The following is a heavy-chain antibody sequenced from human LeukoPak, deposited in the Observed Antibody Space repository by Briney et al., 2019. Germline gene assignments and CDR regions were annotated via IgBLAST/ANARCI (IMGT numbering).Heavy chain of an antibody. Sequence: PGGSLRLSCAASGFTFSSCWMSWVRQTPGKGLEWVAIINLDGSQKYYVDSIKGRFTISRDNAKNSLYLQMNSLRVEDTAVYYCARDSSTMVRGVFGIWGQGTMVTVSS. CDR3: ARDSSTMVRGVFGI. D-gene: IGHD3-10*01. V-gene: IGHV3-7*01. CDR2: INLDGSQK. J-gene: IGHJ3*02. CDR1: GFTFSSCW.